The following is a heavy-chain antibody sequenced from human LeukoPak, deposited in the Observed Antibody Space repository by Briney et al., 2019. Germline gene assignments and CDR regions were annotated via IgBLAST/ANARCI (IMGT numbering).Heavy chain of an antibody. CDR2: ISAYNGNT. V-gene: IGHV1-18*01. D-gene: IGHD3-3*01. CDR1: GYTFTGYG. Sequence: ASVKVSCKASGYTFTGYGISWVRQAPGQRLEWMGWISAYNGNTNYAQKLQGRVTMTTDTSTSTAYMELRSLRSDDTAVYYCARDITIFGVVTTFDYWGQGTLVTVSS. J-gene: IGHJ4*02. CDR3: ARDITIFGVVTTFDY.